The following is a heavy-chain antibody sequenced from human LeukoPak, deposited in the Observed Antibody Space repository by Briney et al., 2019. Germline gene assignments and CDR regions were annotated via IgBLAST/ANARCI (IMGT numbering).Heavy chain of an antibody. Sequence: SETLSLTCTVSGGSISSYYWSWIRQPPGKGLEWIGSIYYSGSTYYNPSLKSRVTISVDTSKNQFSLKLSSVTAADTAVYYCARHGTGYYDYWGQGTLVTVSS. CDR1: GGSISSYY. V-gene: IGHV4-39*01. D-gene: IGHD3/OR15-3a*01. J-gene: IGHJ4*02. CDR3: ARHGTGYYDY. CDR2: IYYSGST.